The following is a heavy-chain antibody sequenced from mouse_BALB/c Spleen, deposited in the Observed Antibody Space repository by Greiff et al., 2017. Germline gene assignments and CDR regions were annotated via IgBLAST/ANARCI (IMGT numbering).Heavy chain of an antibody. CDR2: ISSGGGST. Sequence: EVQLVESGGGLVKPGGSLKLSCAASGFAFSSYDMSWVRQTPEKRLEWVAYISSGGGSTYYPDTVKGRFTISRDNAKNTLYLQMSSLKSEDTAMYYCARPDYGFPPFAYWGQGTLVTVSA. D-gene: IGHD1-1*01. CDR3: ARPDYGFPPFAY. CDR1: GFAFSSYD. J-gene: IGHJ3*01. V-gene: IGHV5-12-1*01.